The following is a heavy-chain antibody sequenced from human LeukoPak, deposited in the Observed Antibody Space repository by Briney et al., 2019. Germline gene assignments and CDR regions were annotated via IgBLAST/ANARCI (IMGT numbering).Heavy chain of an antibody. Sequence: WSGGSLRLSCAASGSTFDDYGMSWVRQAPGKGLEWVSGINWNGGSTGYADSVKGRFTISRDNAENSLYLQMNSLRAEDTALYYCAKNWNYYYYMDVWGKGTTVTVS. D-gene: IGHD1-1*01. J-gene: IGHJ6*03. CDR2: INWNGGST. CDR1: GSTFDDYG. V-gene: IGHV3-20*04. CDR3: AKNWNYYYYMDV.